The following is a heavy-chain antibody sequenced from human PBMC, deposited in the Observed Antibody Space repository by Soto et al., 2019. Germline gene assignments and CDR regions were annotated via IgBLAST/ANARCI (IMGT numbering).Heavy chain of an antibody. D-gene: IGHD3-10*01. CDR3: AHGEYSSDGSCCFDS. V-gene: IGHV2-5*02. CDR1: GFSRNASGVR. Sequence: QITLKEPGPTLVKSTQTLTLTFTLSGFSRNASGVRVGWMRQPPGTALEWLALIYWDAGKRYSPSLKNRLTVTKDIRTIQVVLTMTNMDPADAGTYYCAHGEYSSDGSCCFDSWAQGTLGTGSS. CDR2: IYWDAGK. J-gene: IGHJ4*02.